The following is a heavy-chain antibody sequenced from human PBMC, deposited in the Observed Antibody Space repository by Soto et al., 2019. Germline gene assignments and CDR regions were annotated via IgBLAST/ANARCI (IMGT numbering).Heavy chain of an antibody. J-gene: IGHJ6*02. D-gene: IGHD3-10*01. CDR2: IYYSGST. V-gene: IGHV4-39*01. Sequence: QLQLQESGPGLVKPSETLSLTCTVSGGSISSSSYYWGWIRQPPGKGLEWIGSIYYSGSTYYNPSLKSRVTISVDTSKNQFSLKLSSVTAADTAVYYCARRVLLWFGEFNYYGMDVWGQGTTVTVSS. CDR3: ARRVLLWFGEFNYYGMDV. CDR1: GGSISSSSYY.